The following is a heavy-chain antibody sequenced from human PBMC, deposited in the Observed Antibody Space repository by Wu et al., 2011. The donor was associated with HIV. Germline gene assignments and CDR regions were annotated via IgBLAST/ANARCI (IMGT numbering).Heavy chain of an antibody. CDR1: GYTFTGYY. J-gene: IGHJ5*02. CDR3: ARDAGLPGDP. CDR2: ISPSSGAT. Sequence: QVQLVQSGAEVKKPGASVKVSCKASGYTFTGYYMLWVRQAPGQGPEWMGWISPSSGATNYVAKFQGRVTMTRDTSITTAYMELSGLTSDDTAVYYCARDAGLPGDPWGQGTLVTVSS. D-gene: IGHD2-21*02. V-gene: IGHV1-2*02.